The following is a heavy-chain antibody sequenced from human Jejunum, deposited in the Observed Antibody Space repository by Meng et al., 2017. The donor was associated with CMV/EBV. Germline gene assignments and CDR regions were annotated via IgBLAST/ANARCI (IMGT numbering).Heavy chain of an antibody. J-gene: IGHJ4*02. CDR2: ISGTGGGSP. CDR3: AKSTANTWSTFDS. V-gene: IGHV3-23*01. Sequence: GFPVTSFGKARVRQAPGKGPGWVSSISGTGGGSPYYAHSVKGRFTISKDSAENTLYLQMNSLRAEDTAIYYCAKSTANTWSTFDSWGQGTLVTVSS. CDR1: GFPVTSFG. D-gene: IGHD2-8*02.